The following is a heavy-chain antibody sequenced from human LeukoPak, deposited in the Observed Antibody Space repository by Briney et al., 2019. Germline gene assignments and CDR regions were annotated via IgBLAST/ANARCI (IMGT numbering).Heavy chain of an antibody. CDR2: ISYDGSNK. J-gene: IGHJ4*02. CDR3: ASPYSSGWYEAYYFDY. V-gene: IGHV3-30-3*01. Sequence: PGGSLRLSCAASGFTFSSYAMHWVRQAPGKGLEWVAVISYDGSNKYYADSVQGRFTISRDNSKNTLYLQMNSLRAEDTAVYYCASPYSSGWYEAYYFDYWGQGTLVTVSS. D-gene: IGHD6-19*01. CDR1: GFTFSSYA.